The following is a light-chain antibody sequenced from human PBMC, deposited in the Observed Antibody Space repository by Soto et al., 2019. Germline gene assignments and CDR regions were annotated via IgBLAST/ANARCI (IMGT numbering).Light chain of an antibody. J-gene: IGLJ3*02. CDR3: VLYMGSGIGV. V-gene: IGLV8-61*01. CDR1: SGSVSTNNY. Sequence: QAVVTQEPSFSVSPGATVTLTCGLSSGSVSTNNYPSWYQQTPGQAPRTLIYSTYTRSSGVPDRFSASILGNKAALTITGAQADDESDYYCVLYMGSGIGVFGGGTKVTVL. CDR2: STY.